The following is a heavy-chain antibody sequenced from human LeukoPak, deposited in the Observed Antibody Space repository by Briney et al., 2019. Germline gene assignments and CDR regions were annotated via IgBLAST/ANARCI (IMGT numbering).Heavy chain of an antibody. J-gene: IGHJ6*03. V-gene: IGHV4-38-2*02. D-gene: IGHD5/OR15-5a*01. CDR1: GYSISSGYY. CDR3: ARGFRVLRQGYYMDV. CDR2: IYYSGST. Sequence: PSETLSLTCTASGYSISSGYYWGWIRQPPGKGLEWIGSIYYSGSTYYNPSLKSRVTISVDTSKNQFSLKLSSVTAADTAVYYCARGFRVLRQGYYMDVWGKGTTVTVSS.